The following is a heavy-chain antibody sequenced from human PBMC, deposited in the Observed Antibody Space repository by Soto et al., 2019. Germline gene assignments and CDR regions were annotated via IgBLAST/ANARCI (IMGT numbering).Heavy chain of an antibody. D-gene: IGHD2-15*01. CDR1: GFTFATYA. Sequence: VPLLESGGGLVQPGGSLRLSCTASGFTFATYAMSWVRQSPGKRLEWVSAISGTDDGTYHADSVRGRFTISRDDSKNTLFLQMDSLRDEDTALYYCAKAKDLGSCSGVRCYSFDFWGQGTLVTVSS. CDR3: AKAKDLGSCSGVRCYSFDF. V-gene: IGHV3-23*01. J-gene: IGHJ4*02. CDR2: ISGTDDGT.